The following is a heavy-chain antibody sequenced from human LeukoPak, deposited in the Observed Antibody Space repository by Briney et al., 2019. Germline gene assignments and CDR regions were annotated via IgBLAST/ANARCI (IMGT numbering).Heavy chain of an antibody. D-gene: IGHD3-22*01. J-gene: IGHJ4*02. V-gene: IGHV3-23*01. Sequence: GGSLRLSCAASGFTFSSYAMSWVRQAPGKGLEWVSAISGSGGSTYYADSVKGRFSISRDTSKNTLYLQMNSLRAEDTAVYYCAKDRNYYDSSGYYPDNWGQGTLVTVSS. CDR2: ISGSGGST. CDR1: GFTFSSYA. CDR3: AKDRNYYDSSGYYPDN.